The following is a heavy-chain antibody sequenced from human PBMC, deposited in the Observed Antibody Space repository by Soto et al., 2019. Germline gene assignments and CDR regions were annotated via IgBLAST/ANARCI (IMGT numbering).Heavy chain of an antibody. CDR1: GFTFSDSY. CDR3: ARDLGYYDSSGYFDY. J-gene: IGHJ4*02. D-gene: IGHD3-22*01. V-gene: IGHV3-11*01. CDR2: ISSSDSII. Sequence: GGSLRLSCAASGFTFSDSYMSWIRQAPGKGLEWVSYISSSDSIIYYSDSVKGRFIISRDNAKNSLYLQMNSLRAEDAAVYYCARDLGYYDSSGYFDYWGQGTLVTVSS.